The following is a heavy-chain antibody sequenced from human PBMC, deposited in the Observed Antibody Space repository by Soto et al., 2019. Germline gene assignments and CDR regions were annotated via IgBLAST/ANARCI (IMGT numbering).Heavy chain of an antibody. J-gene: IGHJ2*01. Sequence: QVQLQQWGAGPLRPLETLSLTCGVSGGSFRGYYWAWTRQSPGKGLEWIGEINDRGSINYNPSLKSRVSISVDTSKNHYSLNLRSVTAADTAVYYCARESHDILTGPPWVWYFDLWGRGTLVTVSS. CDR2: INDRGSI. V-gene: IGHV4-34*01. D-gene: IGHD3-9*01. CDR1: GGSFRGYY. CDR3: ARESHDILTGPPWVWYFDL.